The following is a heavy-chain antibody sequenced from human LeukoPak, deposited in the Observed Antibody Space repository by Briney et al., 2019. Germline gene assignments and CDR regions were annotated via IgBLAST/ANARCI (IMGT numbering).Heavy chain of an antibody. D-gene: IGHD3-22*01. CDR1: GYTFTGYY. CDR3: ARGHDSSGYIPDY. V-gene: IGHV1-2*02. CDR2: INPNSGGT. J-gene: IGHJ4*02. Sequence: ASVKVSCKASGYTFTGYYMHWVRQAPGQGLEWMGWINPNSGGTNYAQKFQGRVTMTRDTSISTAYMELSRLRSDDTAVCYCARGHDSSGYIPDYWGQGTLVTVSS.